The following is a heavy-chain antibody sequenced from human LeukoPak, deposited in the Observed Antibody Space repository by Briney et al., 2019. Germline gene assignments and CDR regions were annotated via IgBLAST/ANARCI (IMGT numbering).Heavy chain of an antibody. CDR1: GFTFSSYA. Sequence: PGGSLGLSCAASGFTFSSYAMNWVRQAPGKGLEWVSTISASGGSTYHAVSVKGRFTISRDNSKNTLYLQMNTLRAEDTAVYYCAKAIRTSCYGCNMDVWGEGTTVTVSS. CDR2: ISASGGST. V-gene: IGHV3-23*01. CDR3: AKAIRTSCYGCNMDV. J-gene: IGHJ6*03. D-gene: IGHD2-2*01.